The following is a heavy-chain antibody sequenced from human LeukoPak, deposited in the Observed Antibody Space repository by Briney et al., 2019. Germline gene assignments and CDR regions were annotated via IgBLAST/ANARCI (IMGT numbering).Heavy chain of an antibody. Sequence: GGSLRLSCAASGFTFSSYGMHWVRQAPGKGLEWVAAISPDARTTKYADSVKGRFTISRDNSKNTLYLQMNSLRVEDTAVYYCAKRGYSASDQYFDFWGQGTLVTVSS. CDR1: GFTFSSYG. D-gene: IGHD5-12*01. V-gene: IGHV3-30*18. CDR3: AKRGYSASDQYFDF. J-gene: IGHJ4*02. CDR2: ISPDARTT.